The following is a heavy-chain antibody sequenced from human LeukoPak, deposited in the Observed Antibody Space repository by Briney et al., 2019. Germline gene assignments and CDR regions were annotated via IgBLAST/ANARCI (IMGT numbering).Heavy chain of an antibody. CDR2: IIPKFGIA. CDR1: GGTINNHG. V-gene: IGHV1-69*13. Sequence: GASVNVSCKASGGTINNHGMNWVRQAPGQGLEWMGMIIPKFGIAHYARKFQGRVTITADESTSTTYMEVSSLIPDDTAVYYCARGEGRYHDIRGGLDPWAREPRSPSLQ. CDR3: ARGEGRYHDIRGGLDP. J-gene: IGHJ5*02. D-gene: IGHD3-9*01.